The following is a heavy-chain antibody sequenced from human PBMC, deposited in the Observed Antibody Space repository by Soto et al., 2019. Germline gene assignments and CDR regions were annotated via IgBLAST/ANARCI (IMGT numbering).Heavy chain of an antibody. D-gene: IGHD1-26*01. V-gene: IGHV4-39*01. Sequence: QLQLQESGPGLVKPSETLSLTCTVSGGSISSSNYHWGWIRQPPGKGLEWIGSMYYSGSAYYNPSLKSRVTISVDTSKSQFSLKLTSVTAADTAGYHCARHVGNSPPGSWGQGTLVTVSS. CDR1: GGSISSSNYH. J-gene: IGHJ4*02. CDR3: ARHVGNSPPGS. CDR2: MYYSGSA.